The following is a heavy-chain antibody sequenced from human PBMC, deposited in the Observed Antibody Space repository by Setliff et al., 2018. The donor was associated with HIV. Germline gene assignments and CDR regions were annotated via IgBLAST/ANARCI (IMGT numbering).Heavy chain of an antibody. D-gene: IGHD3-22*01. CDR1: GHTFANSY. J-gene: IGHJ4*02. CDR2: MNPNDGGT. CDR3: AKELAASGLGYFDS. Sequence: GASVKVSCKASGHTFANSYLHWVRQGPGQGLEWMGIMNPNDGGTQYAQNFRGRVSMTRDTSTTTVYMELNSLRAEDTAEYYCAKELAASGLGYFDSWGRGILVTVSS. V-gene: IGHV1-46*01.